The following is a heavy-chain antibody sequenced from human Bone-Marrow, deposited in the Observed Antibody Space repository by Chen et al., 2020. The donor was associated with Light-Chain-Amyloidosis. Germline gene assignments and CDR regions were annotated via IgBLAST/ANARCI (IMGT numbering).Heavy chain of an antibody. Sequence: EVQLVETGGGVIQPGGSLRLSCAASGFSDSGNYMTWVRQAPGRGLEWVSLIYAGGSTFYAESVKGRFTISRDNSKSTLYLQMNSLRAGDTAVYFCTRKGGYFDFWGQGSLVTVSS. J-gene: IGHJ4*02. CDR3: TRKGGYFDF. CDR2: IYAGGST. V-gene: IGHV3-53*02. D-gene: IGHD3-10*01. CDR1: GFSDSGNY.